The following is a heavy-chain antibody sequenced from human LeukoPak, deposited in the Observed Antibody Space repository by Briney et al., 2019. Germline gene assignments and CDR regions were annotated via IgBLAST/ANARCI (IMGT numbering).Heavy chain of an antibody. CDR3: ARSSYSSSSSV. CDR2: INSDGSEG. D-gene: IGHD6-6*01. J-gene: IGHJ3*01. Sequence: AGGSLRLSCAVSGFTVSGFWMSWSRQAPGKGMEWVASINSDGSEGYYADVVKGRFTISRDNAKNSLYLQINSLRAKDTAVYYCARSSYSSSSSVWGQGTMVTVSS. V-gene: IGHV3-7*03. CDR1: GFTVSGFW.